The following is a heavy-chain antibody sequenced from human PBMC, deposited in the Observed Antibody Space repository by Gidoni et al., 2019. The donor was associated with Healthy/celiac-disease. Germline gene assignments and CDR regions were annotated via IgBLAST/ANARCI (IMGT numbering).Heavy chain of an antibody. CDR3: ARDLGELLSDY. D-gene: IGHD3-16*01. J-gene: IGHJ4*02. CDR1: GFTFSSYE. Sequence: EVQLVESGGGLVQPGGSLRLSCSASGFTFSSYEMNWVRQAPGKGLEWFSYISSSGSTIYYADSVKGRFTISRDNAKNSLYLQMNSLRAEDTAVYYCARDLGELLSDYWGQGTLVTVSS. CDR2: ISSSGSTI. V-gene: IGHV3-48*03.